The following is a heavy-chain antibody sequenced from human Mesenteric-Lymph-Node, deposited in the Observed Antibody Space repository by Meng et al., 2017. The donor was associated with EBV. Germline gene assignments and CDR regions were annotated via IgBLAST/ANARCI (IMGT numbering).Heavy chain of an antibody. V-gene: IGHV4-4*02. CDR3: ASGVPGD. D-gene: IGHD1-1*01. Sequence: QVQLEESVTGLVNPSKASSLTCDYPGACNSRTCGWSWARQGLGKGVELIGKSYNTSSTNYNPSLKSLVAISIDESKNQFSLNLTSVTAADTAVYYCASGVPGDWGQGTLVTVSS. CDR2: SYNTSST. J-gene: IGHJ4*02. CDR1: GACNSRTCG.